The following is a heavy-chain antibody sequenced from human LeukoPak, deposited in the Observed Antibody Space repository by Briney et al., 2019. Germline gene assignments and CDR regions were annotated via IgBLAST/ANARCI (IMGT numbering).Heavy chain of an antibody. CDR2: INTDGSHS. CDR3: TRDLNGDPYYYLDV. D-gene: IGHD4-17*01. J-gene: IGHJ6*03. V-gene: IGHV3-74*03. Sequence: GGSLRHSCAGSGFSFNNYLMHWVRQAPGKGLVWVSRINTDGSHSMYADSVKGRFSISRDNTKNTLNLQMNSLRAEDTAVYYCTRDLNGDPYYYLDVWRRATTVTVSS. CDR1: GFSFNNYL.